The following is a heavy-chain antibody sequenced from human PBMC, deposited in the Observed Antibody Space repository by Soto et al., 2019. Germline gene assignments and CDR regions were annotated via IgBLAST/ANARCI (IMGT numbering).Heavy chain of an antibody. CDR3: ARGNALDV. J-gene: IGHJ3*01. V-gene: IGHV6-1*01. D-gene: IGHD3-10*01. CDR2: TYYRSKWFH. Sequence: SHTLSLTCAISGDSVSSDITSWNWIRQSPSRGLKWLGRTYYRSKWFHDYAASVKSRITINPGTSKNQFSLELNSMTPEDTAVYYCARGNALDVWGQGTVVTVSS. CDR1: GDSVSSDITS.